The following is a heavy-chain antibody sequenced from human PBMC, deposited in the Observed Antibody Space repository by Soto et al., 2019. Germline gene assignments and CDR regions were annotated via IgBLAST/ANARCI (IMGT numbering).Heavy chain of an antibody. CDR2: IVPMFGTS. CDR1: GGTSTRYA. J-gene: IGHJ4*02. D-gene: IGHD3-3*01. Sequence: QERLVQSGAEVRKPGSSVKVSCKVTGGTSTRYAINWVRQAPGQGLEWMGGIVPMFGTSKYAQKFQGRVTITADTSTILAYMQLRSLTSEDTGVYYCNRGSAYHFWSGYFWGQGPLASVAS. V-gene: IGHV1-69*06. CDR3: NRGSAYHFWSGYF.